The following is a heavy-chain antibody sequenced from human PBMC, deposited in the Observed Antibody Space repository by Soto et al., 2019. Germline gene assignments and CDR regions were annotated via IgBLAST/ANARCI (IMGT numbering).Heavy chain of an antibody. CDR1: GDSVGSFY. J-gene: IGHJ6*02. CDR2: IYISGNT. CDR3: ARGVLRYYHYGMDV. Sequence: QVQLQESGPGRLKPWETRSLGCTVSGDSVGSFYGSWIRQLPGGGLEWIGYIYISGNTNYNPSLKSRVTISRDTSKNQFSLNLKSVTAADTAVYYCARGVLRYYHYGMDVWGQGTTVTVSS. V-gene: IGHV4-59*02.